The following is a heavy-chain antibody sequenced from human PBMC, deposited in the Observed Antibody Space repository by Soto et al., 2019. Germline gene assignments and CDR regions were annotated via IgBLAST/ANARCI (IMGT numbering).Heavy chain of an antibody. V-gene: IGHV1-69*06. J-gene: IGHJ4*02. CDR3: ASLSSGWYGEYYFDY. CDR2: IIPIFGTA. D-gene: IGHD6-19*01. CDR1: GGTFSSYA. Sequence: SVKVSCKASGGTFSSYAISWVRQAPGQGLEWMGGIIPIFGTANYAQKFQGRVTITADKSTSTAYMELSSLRSEDTAVYYCASLSSGWYGEYYFDYWGQGTLVT.